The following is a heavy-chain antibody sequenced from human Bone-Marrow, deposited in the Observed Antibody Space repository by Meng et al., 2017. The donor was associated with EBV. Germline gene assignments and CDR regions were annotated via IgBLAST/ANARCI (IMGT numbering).Heavy chain of an antibody. V-gene: IGHV4-4*02. CDR1: GGSISSNNW. D-gene: IGHD3-22*01. CDR3: AKGGGYYYDSSGFHYDY. CDR2: IYHSGST. J-gene: IGHJ4*02. Sequence: QAQLQESGPGLVKPSGTLSLTCAVSGGSISSNNWWSWVRQPPGKGLECIGEIYHSGSTNYNPSLKSRVTISVDKSKNQFSLKLSSVTAADTAVYYCAKGGGYYYDSSGFHYDYWGQGTLVTVSS.